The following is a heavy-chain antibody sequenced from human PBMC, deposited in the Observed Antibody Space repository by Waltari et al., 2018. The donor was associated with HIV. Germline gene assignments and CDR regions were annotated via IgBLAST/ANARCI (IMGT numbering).Heavy chain of an antibody. CDR3: ARDRLSVTTRGGYYYGLDV. V-gene: IGHV4-30-2*01. D-gene: IGHD4-17*01. Sequence: QLQLQESGSGLVKPSQTLSPTCAVSGGSISSGGYSWTWIRQPPGKGLEWIGYISQSGTTYYNPSLQSRVTISLDRSKNQFSLKLRSVTAADTAVYYCARDRLSVTTRGGYYYGLDVWGQGTTVTVSS. CDR2: ISQSGTT. J-gene: IGHJ6*02. CDR1: GGSISSGGYS.